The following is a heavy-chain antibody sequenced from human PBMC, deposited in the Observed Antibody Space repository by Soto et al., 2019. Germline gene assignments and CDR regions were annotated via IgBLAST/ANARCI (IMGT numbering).Heavy chain of an antibody. D-gene: IGHD1-26*01. CDR3: ARGSAFIGLDY. Sequence: PGGSLRLSCAVSGFIFSRYSMNWVRQAPGKGLEWVSSIGTSGSYIYDTDSVKGRFTISRDNTKDSLYLQMNSLRAEDTAIYYCARGSAFIGLDYWGQGT. CDR2: IGTSGSYI. CDR1: GFIFSRYS. V-gene: IGHV3-21*01. J-gene: IGHJ4*02.